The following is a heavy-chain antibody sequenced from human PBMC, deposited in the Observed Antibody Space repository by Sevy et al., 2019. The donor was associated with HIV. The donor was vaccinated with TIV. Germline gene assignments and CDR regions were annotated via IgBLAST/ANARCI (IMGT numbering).Heavy chain of an antibody. CDR1: GFIFTTYE. J-gene: IGHJ4*02. D-gene: IGHD3-22*01. CDR2: ITSSGSTI. CDR3: ARARDYYDSSGPYYFDY. V-gene: IGHV3-48*03. Sequence: GGSLRLSCSASGFIFTTYEMNWVRQAPGKGLEWISYITSSGSTIYYADSVKGRFTISRDNVMNSLYLQMNNLRAEDTAVYYCARARDYYDSSGPYYFDYWGQGTLVTVSS.